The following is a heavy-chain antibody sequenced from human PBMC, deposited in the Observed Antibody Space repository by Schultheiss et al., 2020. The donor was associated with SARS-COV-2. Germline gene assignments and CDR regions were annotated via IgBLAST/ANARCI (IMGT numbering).Heavy chain of an antibody. CDR3: ARDSGIVVVAAPDY. CDR1: GFTVSSNY. V-gene: IGHV3-66*01. J-gene: IGHJ4*02. CDR2: IYSGGST. Sequence: GGSLRLSCAASGFTVSSNYMSWVRQAPGKGLEWVSVIYSGGSTYYADSVKGRFTISRDDSKNTLYLQMNSLRAEDTAVYYCARDSGIVVVAAPDYWGQGTLVTVSS. D-gene: IGHD2-15*01.